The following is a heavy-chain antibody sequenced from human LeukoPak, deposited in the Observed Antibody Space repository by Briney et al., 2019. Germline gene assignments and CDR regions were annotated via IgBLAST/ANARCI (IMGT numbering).Heavy chain of an antibody. J-gene: IGHJ3*02. V-gene: IGHV4-39*01. D-gene: IGHD6-19*01. CDR2: IYYSGST. CDR3: ATRIAVAGYDAFDI. Sequence: SETLSPTCTVSGGSISSSSYYWGWIRQPPGQGLEWIGSIYYSGSTYYNPSLKSRVTISVDTSKNQFSLKLSSVTAADTAVYYCATRIAVAGYDAFDIWGQGTMVTVSS. CDR1: GGSISSSSYY.